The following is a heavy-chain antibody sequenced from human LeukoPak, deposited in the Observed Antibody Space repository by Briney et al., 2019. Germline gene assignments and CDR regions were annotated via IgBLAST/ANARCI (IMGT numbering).Heavy chain of an antibody. CDR1: GFTFSDHY. CDR3: ARAYDSSGYYYFFDY. CDR2: TRNKANSYTT. D-gene: IGHD3-22*01. J-gene: IGHJ4*02. V-gene: IGHV3-72*01. Sequence: PGGSLRLSCAASGFTFSDHYMDWVRLAPGKGLEWVGRTRNKANSYTTEYAASVKGRFTISRDDSKNSLYLQMNSLKTEDTAVYYCARAYDSSGYYYFFDYWGQGTLVTVSS.